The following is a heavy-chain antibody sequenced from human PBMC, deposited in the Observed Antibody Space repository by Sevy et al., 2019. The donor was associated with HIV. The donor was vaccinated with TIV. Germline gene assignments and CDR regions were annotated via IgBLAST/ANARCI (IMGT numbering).Heavy chain of an antibody. V-gene: IGHV3-64D*06. D-gene: IGHD6-13*01. J-gene: IGHJ4*02. CDR1: GFTFSSYP. Sequence: GGSLRLSCSASGFTFSSYPMHWVRQAPGKGLEYVSATSSDGDSTYYADSVKGRFTISRDNSRNTLFLQLRSLRPEDTALYYCVISSGYSRNWFYYFDYWGQGTLVTVSS. CDR2: TSSDGDST. CDR3: VISSGYSRNWFYYFDY.